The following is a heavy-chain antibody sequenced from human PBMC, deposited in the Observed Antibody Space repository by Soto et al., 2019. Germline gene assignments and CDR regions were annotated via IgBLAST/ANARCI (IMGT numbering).Heavy chain of an antibody. Sequence: ASVKVSCKASGGTFSSYAISWVRQAPGQGLEWMGGIIPIFGTANYAQKFQGRVTITADESTSTAYMELSSLRSEGTAVYYCARDSSSRYYGMDVWGQGTTVTVSS. CDR3: ARDSSSRYYGMDV. CDR1: GGTFSSYA. CDR2: IIPIFGTA. V-gene: IGHV1-69*13. D-gene: IGHD6-6*01. J-gene: IGHJ6*02.